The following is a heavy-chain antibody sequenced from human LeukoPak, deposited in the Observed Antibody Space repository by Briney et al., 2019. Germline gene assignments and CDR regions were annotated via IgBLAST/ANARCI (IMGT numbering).Heavy chain of an antibody. CDR1: GVSISSYY. CDR3: ARRRMHHSYYYGMDV. J-gene: IGHJ6*02. Sequence: SETLSLTCTVSGVSISSYYWSWIRQPPGKGLEWIGYIYYSGSTNYNPSLKSRVTISVDTSKSQFSLKLSSVTAADTAGYYCARRRMHHSYYYGMDVWGQGTTVIVSS. CDR2: IYYSGST. V-gene: IGHV4-59*01. D-gene: IGHD1-14*01.